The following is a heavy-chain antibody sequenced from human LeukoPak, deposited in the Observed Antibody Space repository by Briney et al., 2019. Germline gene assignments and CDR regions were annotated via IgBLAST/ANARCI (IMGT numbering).Heavy chain of an antibody. J-gene: IGHJ2*01. CDR3: ARSPAGSYWYFDL. CDR2: ISANGDST. V-gene: IGHV3-64*01. D-gene: IGHD2-2*01. Sequence: GGSLRLSCAASGFTFSGYAMHWVRQAPGKGLEYVSTISANGDSTSYANFMKGRFTISRDNSRKTLYLQMGSLTTEDMAVYYCARSPAGSYWYFDLWGRGTLVTVSS. CDR1: GFTFSGYA.